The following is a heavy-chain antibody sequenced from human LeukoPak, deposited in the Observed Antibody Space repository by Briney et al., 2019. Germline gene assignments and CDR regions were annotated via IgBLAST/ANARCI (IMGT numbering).Heavy chain of an antibody. Sequence: GGSLRLSCAASGFTFSSYGVHWVRQAPGKGLEWVAVIWYDGSNKYYADSVKGRFTISRDNSKNTLYLQMNSLRAEDTAVYYCARERIAVAGDYYFDYWGQGTLVTVSS. V-gene: IGHV3-33*01. J-gene: IGHJ4*02. CDR3: ARERIAVAGDYYFDY. CDR1: GFTFSSYG. D-gene: IGHD6-19*01. CDR2: IWYDGSNK.